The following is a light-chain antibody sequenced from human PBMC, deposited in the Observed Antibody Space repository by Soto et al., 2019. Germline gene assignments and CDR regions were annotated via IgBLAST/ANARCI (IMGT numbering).Light chain of an antibody. J-gene: IGLJ2*01. CDR1: SSNIGSYYD. V-gene: IGLV1-40*01. CDR3: QSYDSSLSHVV. Sequence: QSVLTQPPSVSGAPGQRVTIPCTGSSSNIGSYYDVPWYQQLPGTVPKLLIYGDNNRPSGVPDRFSGSKSGTSASLAITGRQAEDEADYYCQSYDSSLSHVVFGGGTKLTVL. CDR2: GDN.